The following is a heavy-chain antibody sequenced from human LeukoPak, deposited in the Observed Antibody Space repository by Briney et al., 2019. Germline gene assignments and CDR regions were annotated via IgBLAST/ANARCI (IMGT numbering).Heavy chain of an antibody. V-gene: IGHV3-53*05. D-gene: IGHD7-27*01. Sequence: PGGSLRLSCTVSGFTVSSNSMSWVRQAPGKGLEWVSFIYSGGNTHYSDSVKGRFTISRDTSKNTLYLQMNSLRAEDTAVYYCAKDFSNRVTYWGDIDYWGQGTLVTVSS. CDR3: AKDFSNRVTYWGDIDY. CDR2: IYSGGNT. CDR1: GFTVSSNS. J-gene: IGHJ4*02.